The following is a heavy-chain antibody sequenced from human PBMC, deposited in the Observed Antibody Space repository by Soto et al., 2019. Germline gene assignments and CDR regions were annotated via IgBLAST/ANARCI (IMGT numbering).Heavy chain of an antibody. J-gene: IGHJ4*02. D-gene: IGHD2-15*01. CDR1: GGTFSSYA. Sequence: SVKVSCKASGGTFSSYAISWVRQAPGQGLEWMGGIIPIFGTANYAQKFQGRVTITADESTSTAYMELSSLRSEDTAVYYCASEPAVVAATGSTYFDYWGQGTLVTVSS. V-gene: IGHV1-69*13. CDR2: IIPIFGTA. CDR3: ASEPAVVAATGSTYFDY.